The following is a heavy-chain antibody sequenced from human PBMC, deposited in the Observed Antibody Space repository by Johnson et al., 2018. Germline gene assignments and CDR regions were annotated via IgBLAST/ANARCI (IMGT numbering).Heavy chain of an antibody. V-gene: IGHV1-69*12. CDR1: GGTFSSYA. D-gene: IGHD1-26*01. Sequence: QVQLVQSGAEVKKPGSSVKVSCKASGGTFSSYAISWVRLAPGQGLEWMGGLIPSFGTTHYAQHFQGRVTIIADESTSTAYMELSSLRSDDTAVYYGARDRIKWELGNYYFYGMNVWGQGTTVTVSS. CDR2: LIPSFGTT. CDR3: ARDRIKWELGNYYFYGMNV. J-gene: IGHJ6*02.